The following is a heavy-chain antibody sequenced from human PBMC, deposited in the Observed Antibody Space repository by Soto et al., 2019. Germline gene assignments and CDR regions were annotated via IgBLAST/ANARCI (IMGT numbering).Heavy chain of an antibody. CDR3: AREPHKYSSSWYGFDY. Sequence: SKPLSLICDNSGDRFSSNSAACNWIRQSPSQGLEWLGRTYYRSKWYNDYAVSVKSRITINPDTSKNQFPLQLNSVTPEDTAVYYCAREPHKYSSSWYGFDYWGKGTLGTVS. J-gene: IGHJ4*02. CDR1: GDRFSSNSAA. V-gene: IGHV6-1*01. CDR2: TYYRSKWYN. D-gene: IGHD6-13*01.